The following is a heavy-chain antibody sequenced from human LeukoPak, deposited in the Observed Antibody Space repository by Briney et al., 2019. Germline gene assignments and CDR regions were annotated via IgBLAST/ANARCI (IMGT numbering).Heavy chain of an antibody. J-gene: IGHJ6*02. CDR1: GGSFSGHY. Sequence: SETLSLTCAVYGGSFSGHYWSWIRQPPGKGLEWIGEINHSGSTNYNASLKSRVTISGDTSKNQLSLKLSSVTAADTAVYYCARVKGSGWNYYYYGMDVWGQGTTVTVSS. CDR2: INHSGST. D-gene: IGHD6-19*01. CDR3: ARVKGSGWNYYYYGMDV. V-gene: IGHV4-34*01.